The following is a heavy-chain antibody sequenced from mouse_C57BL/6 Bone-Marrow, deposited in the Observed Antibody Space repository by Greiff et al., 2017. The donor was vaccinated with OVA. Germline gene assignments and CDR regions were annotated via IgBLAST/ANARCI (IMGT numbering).Heavy chain of an antibody. J-gene: IGHJ4*01. V-gene: IGHV14-4*01. CDR1: GFNIKDDY. CDR3: TTRGYEGGYYAMDY. Sequence: EVQLQQSGAELVRPGASVKLSCTASGFNIKDDYMHWVKQRPEQGLEWIGWIDPENGDTEYASKFQGKATITAAISSNTAYLQLSSLTSEDTAVYYCTTRGYEGGYYAMDYWGQGTSVTVSS. CDR2: IDPENGDT. D-gene: IGHD2-2*01.